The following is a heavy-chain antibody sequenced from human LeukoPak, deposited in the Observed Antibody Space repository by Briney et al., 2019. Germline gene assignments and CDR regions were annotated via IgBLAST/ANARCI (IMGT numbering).Heavy chain of an antibody. CDR3: ARGSAYYYY. D-gene: IGHD3-22*01. CDR2: IYYSGST. Sequence: PSETLSLTCTVSGGSISGSTDYWGWIRQPPGKGLEWIGYIYYSGSTDYNPSLKSRVTISVDTSKNQVSLKLSSVTAADTALYYCARGSAYYYYWGQGTLVTVSS. CDR1: GGSISGSTDY. J-gene: IGHJ4*02. V-gene: IGHV4-61*05.